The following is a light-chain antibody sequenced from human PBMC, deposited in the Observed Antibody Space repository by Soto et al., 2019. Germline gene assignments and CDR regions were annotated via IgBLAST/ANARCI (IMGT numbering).Light chain of an antibody. J-gene: IGLJ2*01. CDR1: SSNIGSNT. CDR3: AAWDDSLNGVV. V-gene: IGLV1-44*01. Sequence: QSVLTQPPSASAAPGQRVTLSCSGSSSNIGSNTVSWYQQLAGTAPKLLIYSNNQRPSGIPDRFSGSKSGTSASLAISGLQSEDEAYYYCAAWDDSLNGVVFGGGTQLTVL. CDR2: SNN.